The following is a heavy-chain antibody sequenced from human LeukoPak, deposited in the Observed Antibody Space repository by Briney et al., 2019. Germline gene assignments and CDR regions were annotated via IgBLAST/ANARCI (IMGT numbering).Heavy chain of an antibody. CDR2: ISSGSSAI. Sequence: GGFLRLSCEASGFTFTTYSMTWVRQAPGKGLEWVSIISSGSSAIFSADALKGRFTISRDDAKNLLYLDMNSLRAEDTALYYCARYSVEAGFVRYYYGSGSWLRYYYYMDVWGKGTTVTVSS. D-gene: IGHD3-10*01. V-gene: IGHV3-21*04. J-gene: IGHJ6*03. CDR1: GFTFTTYS. CDR3: ARYSVEAGFVRYYYGSGSWLRYYYYMDV.